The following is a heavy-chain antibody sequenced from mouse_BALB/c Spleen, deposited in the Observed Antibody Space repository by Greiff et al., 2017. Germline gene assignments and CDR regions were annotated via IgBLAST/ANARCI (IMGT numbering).Heavy chain of an antibody. J-gene: IGHJ3*01. CDR1: GFTFNTYA. CDR2: IRSKSNNYAT. CDR3: VRQNYGYWFAY. D-gene: IGHD2-2*01. V-gene: IGHV10-1*02. Sequence: EVKLMESGGGLVQPKGSLKLSCAASGFTFNTYAMNWVRQAPGKGLEWVARIRSKSNNYATYYADSVKDRFTISRDDSQSMLYLQMNNLKTEDTAMYYCVRQNYGYWFAYWGQGTLVTVSA.